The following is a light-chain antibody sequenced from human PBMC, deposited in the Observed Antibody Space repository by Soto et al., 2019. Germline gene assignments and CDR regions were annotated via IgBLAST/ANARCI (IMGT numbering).Light chain of an antibody. CDR1: QSISNW. CDR3: QQYDSYPRT. J-gene: IGKJ1*01. CDR2: KAS. V-gene: IGKV1-5*03. Sequence: DIQMTQSPSTLSASVGDRVTITCRASQSISNWLAWYQQKPGKAPKLLIYKASSLESGVPSRFSGSGSGIEFTLSISSLQPDDFATYYCQQYDSYPRTFGQGTKVEIK.